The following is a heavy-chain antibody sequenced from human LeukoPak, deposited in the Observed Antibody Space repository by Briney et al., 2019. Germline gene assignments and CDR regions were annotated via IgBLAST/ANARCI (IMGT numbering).Heavy chain of an antibody. V-gene: IGHV3-7*01. CDR2: IKQDGSEK. CDR3: ARDGYCTSGSCYIDY. CDR1: GFTFSRYY. J-gene: IGHJ4*02. Sequence: PGGSLRLSCAASGFTFSRYYMSWVRQAPGKGLEWVANIKQDGSEKYYVDSVKGRFTISGDNAKNSLYLQMNSLRVEDTAIYYCARDGYCTSGSCYIDYWGQGTLVTVSS. D-gene: IGHD2-15*01.